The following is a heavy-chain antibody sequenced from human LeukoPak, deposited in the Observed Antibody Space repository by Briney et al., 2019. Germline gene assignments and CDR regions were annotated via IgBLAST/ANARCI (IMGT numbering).Heavy chain of an antibody. J-gene: IGHJ5*02. CDR2: IYTTGSP. CDR3: ARDRGITTARGVPSWFDP. V-gene: IGHV4-61*02. Sequence: SETLSLTCTVSGGSISSSNYYWTWIRQPAGKGLEWIGRIYTTGSPSYSPSLKSRVTISVDTSTNQFSLKLTSVSAADTAVYYCARDRGITTARGVPSWFDPWGQRTLATVSS. CDR1: GGSISSSNYY. D-gene: IGHD3-10*01.